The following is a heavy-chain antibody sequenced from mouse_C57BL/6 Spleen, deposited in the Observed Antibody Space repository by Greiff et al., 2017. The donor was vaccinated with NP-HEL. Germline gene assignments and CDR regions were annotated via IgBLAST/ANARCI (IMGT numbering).Heavy chain of an antibody. CDR1: GFSLTSYG. CDR2: IWRGGST. Sequence: VHLVESGPGLVQPSQSLSITCTVSGFSLTSYGVHWVRQSPGKGLAWLGVIWRGGSTDYNAAFMSRLSITKDNSKSQVFFKMNSLQADDTAIYYCAKDGRPYYYAMDYWGQGTSVTVSS. D-gene: IGHD1-1*01. V-gene: IGHV2-5*01. CDR3: AKDGRPYYYAMDY. J-gene: IGHJ4*01.